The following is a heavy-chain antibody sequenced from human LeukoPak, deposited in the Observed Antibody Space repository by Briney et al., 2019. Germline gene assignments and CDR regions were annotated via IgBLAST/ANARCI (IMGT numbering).Heavy chain of an antibody. CDR3: ARDTHYYGSGSPAFDI. CDR1: GYSISSGYY. Sequence: PSETLSLTCTVSGYSISSGYYWGWIRQPPGKGLEWIWTIYHSGSAYYNPSLKSRVTISVDTSKNQFSLKLSSVTAADTAVYYCARDTHYYGSGSPAFDIWGQGTMVTVSS. CDR2: IYHSGSA. D-gene: IGHD3-10*01. V-gene: IGHV4-38-2*02. J-gene: IGHJ3*02.